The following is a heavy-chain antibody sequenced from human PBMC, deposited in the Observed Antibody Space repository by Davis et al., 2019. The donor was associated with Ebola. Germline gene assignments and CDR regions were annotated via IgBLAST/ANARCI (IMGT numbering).Heavy chain of an antibody. CDR1: GGSISSDY. Sequence: MPSETLSLTCTVSGGSISSDYWSWTRQPPGKGLEWIGYIYYTGSTNYNPSLRSRVTMSVDTSQRHFSLKLTSVTAADTAIYYCATERRGYSYGYGLFDDWGQGTLVSVSS. CDR3: ATERRGYSYGYGLFDD. V-gene: IGHV4-59*01. D-gene: IGHD5-18*01. J-gene: IGHJ4*02. CDR2: IYYTGST.